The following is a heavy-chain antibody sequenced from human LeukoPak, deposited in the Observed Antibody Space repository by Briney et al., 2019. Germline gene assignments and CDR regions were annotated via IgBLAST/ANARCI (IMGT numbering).Heavy chain of an antibody. V-gene: IGHV1-69*04. CDR3: ARDSVVARFDP. D-gene: IGHD3-10*01. J-gene: IGHJ5*02. Sequence: ASVKVSCKASGGTFSSYAISWVRQAPGQGLEWMGRIIPILGIANYAQKFQGRVTITADKSTSTAYMELSGLRSEDTAVYYCARDSVVARFDPWGQGTLVTVSS. CDR2: IIPILGIA. CDR1: GGTFSSYA.